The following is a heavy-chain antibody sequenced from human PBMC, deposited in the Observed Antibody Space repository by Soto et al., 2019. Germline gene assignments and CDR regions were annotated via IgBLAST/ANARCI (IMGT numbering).Heavy chain of an antibody. CDR3: ARHGANYYGSGNYYGYYGMDV. CDR1: GGSANNYY. J-gene: IGHJ6*02. CDR2: VSNSGTT. Sequence: SSETLSLTCTLSGGSANNYYWSWIRQPPGKALEWIGYVSNSGTTKYTPSIKSRIAISVDTSKNQISLNLSSVTAADTAVYYCARHGANYYGSGNYYGYYGMDVWGQGTTVTVSS. V-gene: IGHV4-59*08. D-gene: IGHD3-10*01.